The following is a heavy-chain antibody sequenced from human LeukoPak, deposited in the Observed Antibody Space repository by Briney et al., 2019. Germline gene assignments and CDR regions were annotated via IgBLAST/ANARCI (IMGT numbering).Heavy chain of an antibody. Sequence: SQTLSLTCAISGDSVSSNSAAWNWIRQSPSRGLEWLGRTYYRSKWYNDYAVSVKSRITINPDTSKNQFSLQLNSVTPEDTAVYYCAREAYCSSTSCYGPRDPYNWFDPWGQGTLVTVSS. V-gene: IGHV6-1*01. CDR3: AREAYCSSTSCYGPRDPYNWFDP. J-gene: IGHJ5*02. CDR1: GDSVSSNSAA. CDR2: TYYRSKWYN. D-gene: IGHD2-2*01.